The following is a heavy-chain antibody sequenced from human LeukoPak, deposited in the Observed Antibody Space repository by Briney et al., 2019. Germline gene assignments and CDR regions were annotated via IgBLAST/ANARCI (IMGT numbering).Heavy chain of an antibody. Sequence: SETLSLTCTVCGGFISSYYWSWIRQPPGEGLEWLGYIYYSGSNNYSPSIKSRVTISLDTSKNHFSLKLSSVIGADTGGFYCWRKVWGEGLAYWSQGTLVTVSS. CDR1: GGFISSYY. D-gene: IGHD3-16*01. CDR3: WRKVWGEGLAY. CDR2: IYYSGSN. V-gene: IGHV4-59*12. J-gene: IGHJ4*02.